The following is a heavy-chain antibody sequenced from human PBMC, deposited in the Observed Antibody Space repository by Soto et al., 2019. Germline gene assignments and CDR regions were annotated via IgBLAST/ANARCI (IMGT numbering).Heavy chain of an antibody. CDR1: GFTFSSYA. CDR2: ISGSGDST. J-gene: IGHJ6*02. V-gene: IGHV3-23*01. D-gene: IGHD4-17*01. Sequence: EVQVLESGGGLVQPGGSLRLSCVASGFTFSSYAMSWVRQAPGKGLEWVSAISGSGDSTRYADSVQGRFTISRDTSKHTLYLQMNSLRAEDTAVYYCAKFYYGDYSYYYYGMDVGGQGTTVTVSS. CDR3: AKFYYGDYSYYYYGMDV.